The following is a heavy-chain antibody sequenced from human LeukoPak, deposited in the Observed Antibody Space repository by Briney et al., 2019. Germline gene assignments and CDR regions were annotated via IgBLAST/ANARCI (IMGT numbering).Heavy chain of an antibody. V-gene: IGHV4-34*01. CDR2: INHSGST. Sequence: PSETLSLTCAVYGGSFSGYYWSWIRQPPGKGLEWIGEINHSGSTNYNPSLKSRVTISVDTSKNQFSLKLSSETAADTAVYYCARGLSNYYGSGSYYIFDYWGQGTLVTVSS. D-gene: IGHD3-10*01. J-gene: IGHJ4*02. CDR1: GGSFSGYY. CDR3: ARGLSNYYGSGSYYIFDY.